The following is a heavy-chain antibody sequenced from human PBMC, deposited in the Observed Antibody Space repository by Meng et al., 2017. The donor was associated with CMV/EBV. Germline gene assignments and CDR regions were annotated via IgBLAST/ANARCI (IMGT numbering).Heavy chain of an antibody. D-gene: IGHD6-6*01. V-gene: IGHV3-30-3*01. J-gene: IGHJ6*02. Sequence: GGSLRLSCAASGFTFSSYAMHWVRQAPGKGLEWVAVISYDGSNKYYADSVKGRFTISRDNSKNTLYLQMNSLRAEDTAVYYCARDLSGQLVPATLNYYCYYGMDVWGQGTTVTVSS. CDR3: ARDLSGQLVPATLNYYCYYGMDV. CDR2: ISYDGSNK. CDR1: GFTFSSYA.